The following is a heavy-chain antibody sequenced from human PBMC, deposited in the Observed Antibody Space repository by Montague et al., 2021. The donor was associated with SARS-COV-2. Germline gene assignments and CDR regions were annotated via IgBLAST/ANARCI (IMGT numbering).Heavy chain of an antibody. CDR3: ARGNTWEGYSYGFDY. CDR2: IDYSGST. Sequence: SETLSLTCTVSGGSISSYYWSWIRQPPGKGLEWIGYIDYSGSTNYNPSLESRVTISVDTSKNQFSLKLSSVSAADTAVYYCARGNTWEGYSYGFDYWGQGTMVTVSS. J-gene: IGHJ4*02. CDR1: GGSISSYY. D-gene: IGHD5-18*01. V-gene: IGHV4-59*01.